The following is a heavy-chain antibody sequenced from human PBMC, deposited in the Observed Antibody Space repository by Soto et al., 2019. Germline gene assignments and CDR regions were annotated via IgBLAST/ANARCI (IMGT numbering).Heavy chain of an antibody. Sequence: QVQLVESGGGVVQPGRSLRLSCAASGFTFSSYGMHWVRQAPGKGLEWVAVIWYDGSNKYYADSVKGRFTISRDNSKNTRYLQMNSLRAEDTAVYYCARVSSPTGYGMDVWGQGTTVTVSS. J-gene: IGHJ6*02. D-gene: IGHD6-13*01. V-gene: IGHV3-33*01. CDR1: GFTFSSYG. CDR2: IWYDGSNK. CDR3: ARVSSPTGYGMDV.